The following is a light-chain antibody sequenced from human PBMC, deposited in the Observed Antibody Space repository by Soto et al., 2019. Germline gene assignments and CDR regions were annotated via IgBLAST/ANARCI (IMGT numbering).Light chain of an antibody. Sequence: EIVLTQSPGTLSLSPGERATLSCRASQTVTSTFLAWYQQKPGQATLLLIYGASRRATGIPDRFSGSGSGTDFTRTITRLEPEDFAVYYCHQYDSSRTFGQGTKVEMK. CDR2: GAS. CDR1: QTVTSTF. CDR3: HQYDSSRT. V-gene: IGKV3-20*01. J-gene: IGKJ1*01.